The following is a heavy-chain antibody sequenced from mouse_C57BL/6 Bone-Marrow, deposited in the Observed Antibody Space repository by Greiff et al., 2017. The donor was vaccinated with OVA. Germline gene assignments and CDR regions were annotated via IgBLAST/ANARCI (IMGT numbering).Heavy chain of an antibody. J-gene: IGHJ1*03. V-gene: IGHV1-81*01. Sequence: VKLVESGAELARPGASVKLSCKASGYTFTSYGISWVKQRTGQGLEWIGEIYPRSGNTYYNEKFKGKATLTADKSSSTAYMELRSLTSEDSAVYFCAREDDSWYFDVWGTGTTVTVSS. CDR3: AREDDSWYFDV. CDR2: IYPRSGNT. CDR1: GYTFTSYG. D-gene: IGHD2-4*01.